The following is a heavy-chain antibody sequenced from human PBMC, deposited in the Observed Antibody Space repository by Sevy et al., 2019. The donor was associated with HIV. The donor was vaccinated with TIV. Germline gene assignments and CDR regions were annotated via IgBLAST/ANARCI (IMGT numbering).Heavy chain of an antibody. V-gene: IGHV1-46*01. D-gene: IGHD2-15*01. CDR1: GYTFTTYY. Sequence: ASVKVSCKTSGYTFTTYYMHWVRQAPGQGLEWMGLINPSGGYTSNSQKFQGRVTMTSDTSATTVHMELCSLTSEDSAIYYCARTRTCGGSCYYFDYWGQRTQVTASS. J-gene: IGHJ4*02. CDR3: ARTRTCGGSCYYFDY. CDR2: INPSGGYT.